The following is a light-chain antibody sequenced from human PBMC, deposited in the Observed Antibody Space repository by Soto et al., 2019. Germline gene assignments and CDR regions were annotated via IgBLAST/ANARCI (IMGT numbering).Light chain of an antibody. CDR2: DAS. CDR1: QSVSSY. Sequence: EILLSQSPATLSLYPGERAPLFCRASQSVSSYLAWYQQKPGQPPRLLIYDASNRATGIPARFSGSGSGTDFTPTISSLEPEDFAVYYCQQRSNTFGPGTKVDSK. V-gene: IGKV3-11*01. J-gene: IGKJ3*01. CDR3: QQRSNT.